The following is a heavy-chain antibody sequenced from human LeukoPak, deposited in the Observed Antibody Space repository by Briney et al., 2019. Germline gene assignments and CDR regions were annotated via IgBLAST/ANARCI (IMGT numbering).Heavy chain of an antibody. CDR2: ISWNNGSI. CDR3: AKVAGGYSYEGWFDP. D-gene: IGHD5-18*01. V-gene: IGHV3-9*01. Sequence: QPGRSLRLSCAASGFTFDDYAMHWVRQAPGKGLEWVSGISWNNGSIGYADSVKGRFTISRYNAKNSLYLQMNSLRAEDTALYYCAKVAGGYSYEGWFDPWGQGTLVTVSS. J-gene: IGHJ5*02. CDR1: GFTFDDYA.